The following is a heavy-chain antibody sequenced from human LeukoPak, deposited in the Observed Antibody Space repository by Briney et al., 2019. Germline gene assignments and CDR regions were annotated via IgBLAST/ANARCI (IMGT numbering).Heavy chain of an antibody. D-gene: IGHD3-10*01. CDR1: GDSISTYY. CDR3: ARIDYYGSGSYMYFDS. CDR2: IYYSGST. V-gene: IGHV4-59*01. J-gene: IGHJ4*02. Sequence: PSETLPLTCTVSGDSISTYYWNWIRQPPGKGLEWLGYIYYSGSTNYNPSLKSRVTISVDTSKNQFSLKLSSVTAADTAVYYCARIDYYGSGSYMYFDSWGQGTLVTVSS.